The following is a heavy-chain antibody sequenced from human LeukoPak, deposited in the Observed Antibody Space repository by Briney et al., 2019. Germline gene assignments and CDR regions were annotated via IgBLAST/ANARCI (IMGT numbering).Heavy chain of an antibody. V-gene: IGHV4-4*07. D-gene: IGHD3-3*01. J-gene: IGHJ4*02. CDR2: IYTSGST. CDR1: GVSISSYY. Sequence: SETLSLTCAVSGVSISSYYWSWIRQPAGKGLEWIGRIYTSGSTNYYNPSLKSRVTISLDTSKSQFSLKLSSVTAADTAVYYCARSYDFWSGDSQFDYWGQGTLVTVSS. CDR3: ARSYDFWSGDSQFDY.